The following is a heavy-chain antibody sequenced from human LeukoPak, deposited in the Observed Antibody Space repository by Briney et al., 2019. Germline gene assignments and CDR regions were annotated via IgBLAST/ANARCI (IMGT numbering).Heavy chain of an antibody. CDR3: AKDISEDYDSSGNFDY. V-gene: IGHV3-9*01. J-gene: IGHJ4*02. CDR2: ISWNSGSI. CDR1: GFTFDDYA. D-gene: IGHD3-22*01. Sequence: GGSLRLSCAASGFTFDDYAMHWVRQAPGKGLEWVSGISWNSGSIGYADSVKGRFTISRDNAKNSLYLQMISLRAEDTALYYCAKDISEDYDSSGNFDYWGQGTLVTVSS.